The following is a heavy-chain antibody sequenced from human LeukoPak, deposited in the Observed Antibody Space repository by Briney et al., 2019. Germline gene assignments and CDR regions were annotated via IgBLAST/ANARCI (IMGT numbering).Heavy chain of an antibody. CDR1: GYTFTSYG. Sequence: GSSVKVSCKASGYTFTSYGISWVRQAPGQGLEWMGWISAYNGNTNYAQKLQGRVTMTTDTSTSTAYMELRSLRSDDTAVYYCARDRTHQNPYSSSWYLFAHYYYGMDVWGQGTTVTVSS. D-gene: IGHD6-13*01. V-gene: IGHV1-18*01. CDR2: ISAYNGNT. J-gene: IGHJ6*02. CDR3: ARDRTHQNPYSSSWYLFAHYYYGMDV.